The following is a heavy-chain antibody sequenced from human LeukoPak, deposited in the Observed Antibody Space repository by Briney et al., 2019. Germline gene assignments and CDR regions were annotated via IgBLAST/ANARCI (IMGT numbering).Heavy chain of an antibody. CDR1: GFTFSSYW. Sequence: PGGSLRLSCAASGFTFSSYWMSWVRQAPGKGLEWVADVKQDGSEKYYVDSVKGRFTISRDNAKNPLYLQMNSLRAEDTAVYYCARAFIAAAGYTHAFDIWGQGTMVTVSS. V-gene: IGHV3-7*01. J-gene: IGHJ3*02. CDR3: ARAFIAAAGYTHAFDI. D-gene: IGHD6-13*01. CDR2: VKQDGSEK.